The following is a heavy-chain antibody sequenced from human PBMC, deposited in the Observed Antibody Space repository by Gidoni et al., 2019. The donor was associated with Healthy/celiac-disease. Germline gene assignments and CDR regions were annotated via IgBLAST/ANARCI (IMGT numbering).Heavy chain of an antibody. V-gene: IGHV3-9*01. CDR3: AKDIGWLQFRGIDY. D-gene: IGHD5-12*01. CDR2: ISWNSASV. J-gene: IGHJ4*02. Sequence: EVQLVESGGGLVQPGRSLRISCSASGFTFDDYAMHWVRQAPGKGLEWVSGISWNSASVEYADSVKGRFTISRDNAKNSLYLQMNSLRVEDTALYYCAKDIGWLQFRGIDYWGQGTLVAVSS. CDR1: GFTFDDYA.